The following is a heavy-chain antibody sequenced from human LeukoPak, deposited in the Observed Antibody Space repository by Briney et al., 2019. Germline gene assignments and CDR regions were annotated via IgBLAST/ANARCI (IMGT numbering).Heavy chain of an antibody. D-gene: IGHD3-9*01. J-gene: IGHJ4*02. CDR3: ATYDVLTGFEY. V-gene: IGHV1-69*13. CDR1: GGTLSDHV. Sequence: SVKVSCKASGGTLSDHVISWVRQAPGHGLEWMGGIIPLKGTSKLTQKLQDRATISADESTNTVYMEVRSLRSGDTALYYCATYDVLTGFEYWGQGTLVIVSS. CDR2: IIPLKGTS.